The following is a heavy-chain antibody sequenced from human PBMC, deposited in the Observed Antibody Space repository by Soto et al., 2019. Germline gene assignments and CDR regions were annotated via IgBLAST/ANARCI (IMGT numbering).Heavy chain of an antibody. J-gene: IGHJ4*02. D-gene: IGHD2-8*01. Sequence: GSLRLSYAASGFTFSSYTMNWVRQAPGKGLEWVSTFVGSTGSTFYADSVKGRFTISRDNSKNTLYLEMNSLRAEDTAVYYCARRTNGYFVYWGQGALVTVSS. CDR2: FVGSTGST. CDR1: GFTFSSYT. CDR3: ARRTNGYFVY. V-gene: IGHV3-23*01.